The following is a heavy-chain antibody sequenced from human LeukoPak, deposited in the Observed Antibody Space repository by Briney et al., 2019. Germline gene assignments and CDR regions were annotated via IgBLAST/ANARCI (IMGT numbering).Heavy chain of an antibody. CDR2: IYYSGTT. J-gene: IGHJ4*02. CDR1: GGSISSDY. CDR3: ARGLRLSAAGTNFDS. D-gene: IGHD6-13*01. V-gene: IGHV4-59*01. Sequence: SETLSLTCTVSGGSISSDYWSWIRQPPGKGLEWIGYIYYSGTTNYNPSLKSRVTISLDTSNNQFSLKLSSVTAADTAVYYCARGLRLSAAGTNFDSWGQGTLVTVSS.